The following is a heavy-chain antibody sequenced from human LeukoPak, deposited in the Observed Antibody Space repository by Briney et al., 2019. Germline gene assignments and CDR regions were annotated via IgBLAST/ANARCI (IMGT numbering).Heavy chain of an antibody. V-gene: IGHV3-20*04. J-gene: IGHJ4*02. CDR3: ARHDFWSGFKGGDY. CDR2: INGNGGST. Sequence: GGSLRLSCAASGFTFDDYGMSWVRHVPGKGLEWVSSINGNGGSTAYAGSVKGRFTISRDNAKNSLFLQMNSLRAEDTAFYYCARHDFWSGFKGGDYWGQGTLVTVSS. CDR1: GFTFDDYG. D-gene: IGHD3-3*01.